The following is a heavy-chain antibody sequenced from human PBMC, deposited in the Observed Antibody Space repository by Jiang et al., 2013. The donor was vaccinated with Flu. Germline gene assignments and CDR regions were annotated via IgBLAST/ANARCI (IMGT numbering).Heavy chain of an antibody. CDR3: ARGYGSGSYYKIVDY. J-gene: IGHJ4*02. CDR1: GFTFSSYG. Sequence: QLVESGGGVVQPGRSLRLSCAASGFTFSSYGMHWVRQAPGKGLEWVAVIWYDGSNKYYADSVKGRFTISRDNSKNTLYLQMNSLRAEDTAVYYCARGYGSGSYYKIVDYWGQGTLVTVSS. D-gene: IGHD3-10*01. V-gene: IGHV3-33*01. CDR2: IWYDGSNK.